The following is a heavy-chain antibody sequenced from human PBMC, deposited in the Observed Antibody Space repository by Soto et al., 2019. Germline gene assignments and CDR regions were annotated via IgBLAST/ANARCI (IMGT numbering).Heavy chain of an antibody. J-gene: IGHJ4*02. CDR1: GFTFSSYS. CDR3: AREREHQLVEAPDY. Sequence: GGSLRLSCAASGFTFSSYSMNWVRRAPGKGLEWVSSISSSSSYIYYADSVKGRFTISRDNAKNSLYLQMNSLRAEDTAVYYCAREREHQLVEAPDYWGQGTLVTVSS. D-gene: IGHD6-13*01. CDR2: ISSSSSYI. V-gene: IGHV3-21*01.